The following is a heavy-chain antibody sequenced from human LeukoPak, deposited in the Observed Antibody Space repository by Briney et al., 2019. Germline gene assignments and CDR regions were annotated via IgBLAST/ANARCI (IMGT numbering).Heavy chain of an antibody. D-gene: IGHD5-12*01. J-gene: IGHJ3*02. CDR3: ARSYSGYAFDAFDI. V-gene: IGHV3-21*01. CDR1: GFTFSNFS. Sequence: GGSLRLSCTASGFTFSNFSMNWVRQAPGKGLEWVSSVTSRSSFMYSADSVKGRFTTSRDNAKSSLYLQMNSLRAEDTAVYYCARSYSGYAFDAFDIWGRGTMVTVSS. CDR2: VTSRSSFM.